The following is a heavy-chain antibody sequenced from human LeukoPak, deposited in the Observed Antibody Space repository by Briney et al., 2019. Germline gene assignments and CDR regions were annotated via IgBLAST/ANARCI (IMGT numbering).Heavy chain of an antibody. CDR1: GYTFTSYG. V-gene: IGHV1-18*01. Sequence: GASVKVSCKASGYTFTSYGISWVRQAPGQGLGWMGWISVYNGNTNYAQKLQGRVTMTTDTSTSTAYMELRSLRSDDTAVYYCARPQEEDGYNYNWAFDYWGQGTLVTVSS. D-gene: IGHD5-24*01. J-gene: IGHJ4*02. CDR3: ARPQEEDGYNYNWAFDY. CDR2: ISVYNGNT.